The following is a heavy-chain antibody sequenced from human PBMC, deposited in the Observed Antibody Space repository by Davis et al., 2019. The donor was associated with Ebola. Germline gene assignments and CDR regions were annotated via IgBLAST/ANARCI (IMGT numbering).Heavy chain of an antibody. D-gene: IGHD3-3*01. CDR2: ISWNSGSI. V-gene: IGHV3-9*01. Sequence: GGSLRLSCAASGFTFDDYAMHWVRQAPGKGLEWVSGISWNSGSIGYADSVKGRFTISRDNAKNSLYLQMNSLRAKDTALYYCAKDRWTKGTYYDFWSGYNYGMDVWGQGTTVTVSS. CDR3: AKDRWTKGTYYDFWSGYNYGMDV. CDR1: GFTFDDYA. J-gene: IGHJ6*02.